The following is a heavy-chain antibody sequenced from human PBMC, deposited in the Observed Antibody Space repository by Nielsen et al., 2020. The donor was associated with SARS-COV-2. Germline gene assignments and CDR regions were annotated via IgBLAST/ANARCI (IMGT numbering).Heavy chain of an antibody. D-gene: IGHD1-26*01. CDR3: AKGPYSGSYPDAFDI. Sequence: GESLKISCAASEFSFSSYSMNWVRQAPGKGLEWISYISSRSRTIFYADSVKGRFTISRDNSKNTLYLQMNSLGAEDTALYYCAKGPYSGSYPDAFDIWGQGTMDTVSS. CDR1: EFSFSSYS. J-gene: IGHJ3*02. CDR2: ISSRSRTI. V-gene: IGHV3-48*01.